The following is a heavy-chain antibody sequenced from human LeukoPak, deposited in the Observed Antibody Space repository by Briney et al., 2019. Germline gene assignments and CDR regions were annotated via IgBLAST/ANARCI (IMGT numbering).Heavy chain of an antibody. CDR2: INPNSGGT. V-gene: IGHV1-2*02. CDR3: ARLPTWAARDSSGYFGYLDY. Sequence: ASVKVSCKASGYTFTGYYMHWVRQAPGQGLEWMGWINPNSGGTNYAQKFQGRVTMTRDTSISTAYMELSRLRSDDTAVYYCARLPTWAARDSSGYFGYLDYWGQGTLVTVSS. D-gene: IGHD3-22*01. J-gene: IGHJ4*02. CDR1: GYTFTGYY.